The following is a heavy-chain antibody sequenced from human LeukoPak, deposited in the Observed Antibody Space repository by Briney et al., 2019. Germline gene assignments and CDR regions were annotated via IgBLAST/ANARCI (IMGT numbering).Heavy chain of an antibody. J-gene: IGHJ5*02. CDR2: IYPGDSDT. D-gene: IGHD6-19*01. Sequence: GESLKISCKGSGYSFSSYWVGWVRQMPGKGLEWMGIIYPGDSDTRYSPSFQGQVPISADKSISTAYLQWSSLKASDTAMYYCARHGSQWLESWFDPWGQGTLVTVSS. V-gene: IGHV5-51*01. CDR3: ARHGSQWLESWFDP. CDR1: GYSFSSYW.